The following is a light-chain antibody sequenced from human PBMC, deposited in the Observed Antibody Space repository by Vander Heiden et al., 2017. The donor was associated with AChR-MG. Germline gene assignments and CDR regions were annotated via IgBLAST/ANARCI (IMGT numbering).Light chain of an antibody. Sequence: DIVMTQTPLPLSVTPGQPASISCKSSQSLLHSDGKTYLYWYLQKPGQSQQLLIYEVSIRFSGVPDRFSGSGSGTDFTLKISRVEAEYVGVYYCMQGIHLRYTFGQGTKLEIK. V-gene: IGKV2-29*02. CDR2: EVS. CDR3: MQGIHLRYT. J-gene: IGKJ2*01. CDR1: QSLLHSDGKTY.